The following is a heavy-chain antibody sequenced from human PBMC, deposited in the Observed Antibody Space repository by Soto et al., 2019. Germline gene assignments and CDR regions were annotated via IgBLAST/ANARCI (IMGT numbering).Heavy chain of an antibody. Sequence: LRRTLSLTCAVSGGSISSSNWWSWVRQPPGKGLEWIGEIYHSGSTNYNPSLKSRVTIPVDKSKNQFSLKLSSVTAADTAVYYCARVKASGVNFDYWGQGTLVTVSS. D-gene: IGHD3-10*01. J-gene: IGHJ4*02. CDR2: IYHSGST. CDR3: ARVKASGVNFDY. V-gene: IGHV4-4*03. CDR1: GGSISSSNW.